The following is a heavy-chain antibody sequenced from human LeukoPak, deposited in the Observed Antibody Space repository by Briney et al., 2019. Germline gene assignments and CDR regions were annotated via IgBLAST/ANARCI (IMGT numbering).Heavy chain of an antibody. CDR1: CGSISSSSYS. CDR3: ARDYYGSTSD. Sequence: ASETLSLTCTVSCGSISSSSYSWGWIRQPPGKGLEWIGSIYYSGSTYYNPSLKSPVTISVDTSKNQFSLTLSSVTAADTAVYYCARDYYGSTSDWGQGTLVTVSS. J-gene: IGHJ4*02. D-gene: IGHD3-22*01. V-gene: IGHV4-39*07. CDR2: IYYSGST.